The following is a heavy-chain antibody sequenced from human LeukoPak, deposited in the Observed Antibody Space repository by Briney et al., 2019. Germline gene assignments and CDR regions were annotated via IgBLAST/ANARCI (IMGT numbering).Heavy chain of an antibody. CDR3: AELGITMIGGV. CDR2: ISGSAATT. J-gene: IGHJ6*04. Sequence: PGGSLRLSYAASGFTFSTYGMTWVRQAPGKGLEWVSAISGSAATTFYADSVKGRFTISRDNAKNSLYLQMNSLRAEDTAVYYCAELGITMIGGVWGKGTTVTISS. CDR1: GFTFSTYG. V-gene: IGHV3-23*01. D-gene: IGHD3-10*02.